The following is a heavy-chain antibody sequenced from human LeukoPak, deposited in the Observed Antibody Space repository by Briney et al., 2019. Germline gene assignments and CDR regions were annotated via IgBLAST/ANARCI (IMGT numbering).Heavy chain of an antibody. CDR2: INHSGST. J-gene: IGHJ2*01. CDR1: GGSFSGYY. D-gene: IGHD4-17*01. CDR3: ARGASVTTSRTYWYFDL. Sequence: SETLSLTCAVYGGSFSGYYWSWIRQPPGKGLEWVGEINHSGSTNYNPSLKSRVTISVDTSKNQYSLKLRSVTAADTAVYYCARGASVTTSRTYWYFDLLGRGTLVTVSS. V-gene: IGHV4-34*01.